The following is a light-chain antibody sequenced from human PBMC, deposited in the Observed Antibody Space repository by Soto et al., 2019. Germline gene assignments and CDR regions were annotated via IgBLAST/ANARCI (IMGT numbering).Light chain of an antibody. CDR3: TSYAGSSNWV. CDR1: GSDIGTYKY. J-gene: IGLJ3*02. CDR2: EVN. V-gene: IGLV2-8*01. Sequence: QSALTQPPSASGSPGQSVTISCTGTGSDIGTYKYVSWYQHHPGQAPKLMIYEVNKRPSGVPYRCSGSKSGNTASLNVSGLQSEDEGYYYCTSYAGSSNWVFGRGTKLTVL.